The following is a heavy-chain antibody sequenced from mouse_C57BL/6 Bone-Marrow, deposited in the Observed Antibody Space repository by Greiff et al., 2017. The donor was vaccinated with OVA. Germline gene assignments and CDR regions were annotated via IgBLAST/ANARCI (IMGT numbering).Heavy chain of an antibody. CDR1: GFTFSDYG. V-gene: IGHV5-17*01. D-gene: IGHD1-1*01. CDR2: ISSGSSTL. CDR3: ARLGIYYYGSSLYWYAMDY. J-gene: IGHJ4*01. Sequence: EVMLVESGGGLVKPGGSLKLSCAASGFTFSDYGMHWVRQAPEKGLEWVAYISSGSSTLYYADTVKGRFTISRDNAKNTLFLQMTSLRSEDTAMYYCARLGIYYYGSSLYWYAMDYWGQGTSVTVSS.